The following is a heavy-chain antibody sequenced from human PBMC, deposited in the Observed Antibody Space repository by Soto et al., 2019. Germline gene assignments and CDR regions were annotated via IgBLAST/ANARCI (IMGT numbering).Heavy chain of an antibody. CDR3: TTDRVVGATSVDY. D-gene: IGHD1-26*01. J-gene: IGHJ4*02. CDR2: IKSKTDGGTT. CDR1: GFTFGNAW. Sequence: GGSLRLSCAASGFTFGNAWMNWVRQAPGKGLEWVGRIKSKTDGGTTDYAAPVKGRFTISRDDSKNTLYLQMNSLKTEDTAVYYCTTDRVVGATSVDYWGQGTLVTVSS. V-gene: IGHV3-15*07.